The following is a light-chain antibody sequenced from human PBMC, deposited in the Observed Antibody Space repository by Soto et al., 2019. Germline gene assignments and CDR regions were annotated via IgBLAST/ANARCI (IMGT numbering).Light chain of an antibody. CDR1: GSDVGGYNH. CDR2: DVT. V-gene: IGLV2-14*03. Sequence: QSALTQPASVSGSPGQSITISCTGTGSDVGGYNHVSWHQQYPGKAPKLVIYDVTNRPSGVSNRFSGSKSGNTASLTISGLQAEDEADYYCSSYTRGRTYVFGTGTKVTVL. CDR3: SSYTRGRTYV. J-gene: IGLJ1*01.